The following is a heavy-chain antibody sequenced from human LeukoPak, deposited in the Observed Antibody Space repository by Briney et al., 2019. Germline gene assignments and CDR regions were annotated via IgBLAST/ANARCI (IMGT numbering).Heavy chain of an antibody. V-gene: IGHV1-46*01. CDR3: ARVHDYIWGSNRTRPGGMDV. CDR1: GYTFTSYY. J-gene: IGHJ6*02. Sequence: ASVKVSCKASGYTFTSYYMHWVRQAPGQGLEWMGIINPSGGSTSYAQKFQGRVTMTRDTSTSTVYMELSRLRFDDTAVYYCARVHDYIWGSNRTRPGGMDVWGQGTTVTVSS. CDR2: INPSGGST. D-gene: IGHD3-16*02.